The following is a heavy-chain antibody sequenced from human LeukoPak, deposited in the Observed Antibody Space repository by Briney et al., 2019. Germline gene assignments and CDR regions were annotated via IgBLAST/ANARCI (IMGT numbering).Heavy chain of an antibody. CDR1: GGSISSYY. J-gene: IGHJ4*02. D-gene: IGHD1-1*01. V-gene: IGHV4-59*08. CDR2: IYYSGST. Sequence: SEALSLTCTVSGGSISSYYWSWLRQPPGRGLEWIGYIYYSGSTNYNPSLKSRVTISVDTSKNQFSLKLSSVTAADTAVYYCARRRYNIDYWGQGTLVTVSS. CDR3: ARRRYNIDY.